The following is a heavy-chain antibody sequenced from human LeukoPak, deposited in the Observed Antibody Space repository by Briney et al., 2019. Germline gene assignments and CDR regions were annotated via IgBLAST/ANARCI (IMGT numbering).Heavy chain of an antibody. CDR3: AMKAVPRPRLHDAFDF. Sequence: PGGSLRLSCAASGFTFSRYWMHWVRQAPGKGPVWVSRIKTDGSITDYADSVKGRFTISRDNAKNTLYLQMNSLRAEDTAVYYCAMKAVPRPRLHDAFDFWGQGTVVSVSS. V-gene: IGHV3-74*01. J-gene: IGHJ3*01. D-gene: IGHD5-24*01. CDR1: GFTFSRYW. CDR2: IKTDGSIT.